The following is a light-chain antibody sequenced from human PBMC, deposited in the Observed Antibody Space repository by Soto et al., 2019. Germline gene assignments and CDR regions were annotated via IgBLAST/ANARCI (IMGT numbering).Light chain of an antibody. CDR1: SSDVGGYNY. J-gene: IGLJ1*01. CDR2: DVS. CDR3: SSDTSSSTRDYV. V-gene: IGLV2-14*01. Sequence: QSVLTQPASVSGSPGQSITISCTGTSSDVGGYNYVSWYQQHPGKAPKLMIYDVSNRPSGVSNRFSGSKSGNTASLTISGLQAEDEADYYCSSDTSSSTRDYVFGTGTKLTVL.